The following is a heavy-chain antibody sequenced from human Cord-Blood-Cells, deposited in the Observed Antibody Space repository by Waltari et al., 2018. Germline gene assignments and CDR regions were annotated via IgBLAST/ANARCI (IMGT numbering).Heavy chain of an antibody. CDR1: GGSISSGGSY. CDR3: ARGTGERGYYYYYYGMDV. CDR2: IYYRGST. J-gene: IGHJ6*02. V-gene: IGHV4-31*03. Sequence: QVQLQESGPGLVKPSQTLSLTCTVSGGSISSGGSYWSWIRQHPGKGLAWIGYIYYRGSTYYNPSLKSRVTISVDTSKNQFSLKLSSVTAADTAVYYCARGTGERGYYYYYYGMDVWGQGTTVTVSS. D-gene: IGHD7-27*01.